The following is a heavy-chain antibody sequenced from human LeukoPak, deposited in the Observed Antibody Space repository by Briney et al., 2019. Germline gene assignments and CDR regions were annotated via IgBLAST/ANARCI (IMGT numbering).Heavy chain of an antibody. J-gene: IGHJ6*03. D-gene: IGHD3-9*01. Sequence: SETLSLTCTVSGGSISSYYWSWIRQPPGKGLEWIGYIYYNGSTNYNPSLKSRVTISVDTSKNQFSLKLSSVTAADTAVYYCARLSNVASYYDILTGYYYYYMDVWGKGTTVTISS. V-gene: IGHV4-59*01. CDR3: ARLSNVASYYDILTGYYYYYMDV. CDR1: GGSISSYY. CDR2: IYYNGST.